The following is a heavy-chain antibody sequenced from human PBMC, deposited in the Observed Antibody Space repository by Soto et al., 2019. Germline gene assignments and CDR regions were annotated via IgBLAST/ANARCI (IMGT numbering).Heavy chain of an antibody. D-gene: IGHD3-22*01. V-gene: IGHV1-3*01. J-gene: IGHJ6*02. CDR2: INAGNGNT. Sequence: GASVKVSCKASGYTFTSYAMHWVRQAPGQRLEWMGWINAGNGNTKYSQKFQGRVTITRDTSASTAYMELSSLRSEDTAVYYCAREGYYDSSGPVAPYYYYGMDVWGQGTTVTVSS. CDR3: AREGYYDSSGPVAPYYYYGMDV. CDR1: GYTFTSYA.